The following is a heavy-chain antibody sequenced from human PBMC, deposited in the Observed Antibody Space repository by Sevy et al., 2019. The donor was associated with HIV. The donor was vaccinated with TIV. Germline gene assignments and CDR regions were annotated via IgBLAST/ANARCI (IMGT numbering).Heavy chain of an antibody. CDR3: ARIYAANHIFES. V-gene: IGHV4-38-2*01. J-gene: IGHJ4*02. Sequence: SETLSLTCAVSGYYISSGYYWGWIRQSPRKGLEWIGTIYHSAFTYYNPSLESRVSISVDMSKNQFSLRLTSVTAGDTAVYYCARIYAANHIFESWGQGTLVTVSS. CDR2: IYHSAFT. CDR1: GYYISSGYY. D-gene: IGHD3-9*01.